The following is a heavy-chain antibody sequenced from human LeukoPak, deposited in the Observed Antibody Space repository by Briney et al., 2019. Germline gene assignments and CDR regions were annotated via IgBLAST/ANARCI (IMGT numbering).Heavy chain of an antibody. J-gene: IGHJ4*02. V-gene: IGHV3-73*01. CDR1: GFTFSSYT. Sequence: GGSLRLSCAASGFTFSSYTMNWVRQAPGKGLEWVGRVKSKANGYATTYAASVRGRFAISRDDSKNTAYLQMSSLKTDDTAVYYCANTGSKYYWGQGTLVTVSS. CDR3: ANTGSKYY. D-gene: IGHD2-15*01. CDR2: VKSKANGYAT.